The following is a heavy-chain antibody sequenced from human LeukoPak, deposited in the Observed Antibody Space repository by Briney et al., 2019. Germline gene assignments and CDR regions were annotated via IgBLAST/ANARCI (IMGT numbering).Heavy chain of an antibody. CDR1: GGSFSGYY. J-gene: IGHJ4*02. CDR2: INHSGST. V-gene: IGHV4-34*01. D-gene: IGHD4-23*01. CDR3: ASGRSAVGHFDY. Sequence: SETLSLTCAVYGGSFSGYYWSWIRPPPGKGLEWIGEINHSGSTNYNPSLKSRVTISVDTSKNQFSLKLSSVTAADTAVYYCASGRSAVGHFDYWGQGTLVTVSS.